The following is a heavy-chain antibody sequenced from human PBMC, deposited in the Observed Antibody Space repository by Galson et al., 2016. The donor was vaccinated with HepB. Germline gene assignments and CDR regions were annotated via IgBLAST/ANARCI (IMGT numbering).Heavy chain of an antibody. CDR2: ITRSPGAI. CDR3: AREDWGSQARLRLFDS. CDR1: GFTFSSYS. Sequence: SLRLSCAASGFTFSSYSMNWVRQAPGQGLEWISCITRSPGAIYYADSVKGRFTISRDNAKNSLYLQMNSLRAEDTAVYYCAREDWGSQARLRLFDSWGQGTLVTVSS. J-gene: IGHJ4*02. V-gene: IGHV3-48*04. D-gene: IGHD6-25*01.